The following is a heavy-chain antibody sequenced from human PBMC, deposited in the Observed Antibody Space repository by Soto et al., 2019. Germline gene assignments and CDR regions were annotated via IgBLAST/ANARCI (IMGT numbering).Heavy chain of an antibody. D-gene: IGHD3-22*01. Sequence: PGESLKISCKGFGHIFTNYWIGWVRQMPGKGLEWMGIIYPGDSDTRYSPSFQGQVTISADKSISTAYLQWSSLKASDTAMYYCARHVDDSYDSKFPLRYFDYWGQGTLVTVSS. CDR1: GHIFTNYW. J-gene: IGHJ4*02. V-gene: IGHV5-51*01. CDR3: ARHVDDSYDSKFPLRYFDY. CDR2: IYPGDSDT.